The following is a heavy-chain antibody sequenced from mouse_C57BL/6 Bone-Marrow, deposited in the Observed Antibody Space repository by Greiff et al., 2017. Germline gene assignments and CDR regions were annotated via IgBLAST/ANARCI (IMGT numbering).Heavy chain of an antibody. D-gene: IGHD1-1*01. Sequence: EVKLQQSGAELVRPGASVKLSCTASGFNIKDDYMHWVKQRPEQGLEWIGWIDPENGDTEYASKFQGKATITADTSSNTAYLQLSSLTSEDTAVYYCTTDYYGSRNWYFDVWGTGTTVTVSS. CDR2: IDPENGDT. CDR1: GFNIKDDY. CDR3: TTDYYGSRNWYFDV. V-gene: IGHV14-4*01. J-gene: IGHJ1*03.